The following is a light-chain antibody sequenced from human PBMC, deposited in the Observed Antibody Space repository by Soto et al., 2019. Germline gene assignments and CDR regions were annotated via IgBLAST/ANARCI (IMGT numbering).Light chain of an antibody. CDR1: SSDVGSYNR. Sequence: QSALTQPPSVSGSPGQSVTLSCTGTSSDVGSYNRVSWYQQPPGTAPKLMIYEVSNRPSGVPDRFSGSKSGNTASLTISGLQAEDEADYYCSSYTSSSTLGVFGTGTKVTVL. V-gene: IGLV2-18*02. CDR3: SSYTSSSTLGV. CDR2: EVS. J-gene: IGLJ1*01.